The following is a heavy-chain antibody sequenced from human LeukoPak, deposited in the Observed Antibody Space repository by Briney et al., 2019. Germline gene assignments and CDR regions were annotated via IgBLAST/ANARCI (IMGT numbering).Heavy chain of an antibody. CDR3: ARSHSVWTSFDY. CDR1: GGSISSYY. CDR2: IYYSGST. D-gene: IGHD3/OR15-3a*01. V-gene: IGHV4-59*01. Sequence: SETLSLTCTVSGGSISSYYWNWIRQPPGKGLEWIGYIYYSGSTNYNPSLKSRVTISVDTSTNQFSLKLSSVTAADTAVYYCARSHSVWTSFDYWGQGTLATVSS. J-gene: IGHJ4*02.